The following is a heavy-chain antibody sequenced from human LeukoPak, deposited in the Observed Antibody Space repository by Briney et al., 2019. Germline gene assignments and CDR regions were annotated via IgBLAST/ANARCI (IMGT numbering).Heavy chain of an antibody. CDR3: ARAESYSPFDY. V-gene: IGHV5-51*01. D-gene: IGHD4-11*01. CDR1: GYGFTNYW. Sequence: GESLKISCKGSGYGFTNYWIGGVRQLPGKGLEWMGIIYPGDSDTRYSPSFQGQVTISADKSISTAYLQWSRLKASHTAMYYCARAESYSPFDYWGQGTLVTVSS. CDR2: IYPGDSDT. J-gene: IGHJ4*02.